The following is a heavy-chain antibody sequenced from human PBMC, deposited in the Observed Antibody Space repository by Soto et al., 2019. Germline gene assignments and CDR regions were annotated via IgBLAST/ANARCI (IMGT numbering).Heavy chain of an antibody. CDR1: GFTYEDFA. Sequence: EVQLVESGGGLVEPGKSLRLSCVVSGFTYEDFAMHWVRQAPGKGLEWVSGISWNSASTGYADSVTGRFTISRDNAKNSLYLQMRNLTGDDTAMYYCVKDFRIYTNGLDVWGPGTSVTVSS. J-gene: IGHJ6*02. CDR2: ISWNSAST. V-gene: IGHV3-9*01. CDR3: VKDFRIYTNGLDV. D-gene: IGHD2-2*02.